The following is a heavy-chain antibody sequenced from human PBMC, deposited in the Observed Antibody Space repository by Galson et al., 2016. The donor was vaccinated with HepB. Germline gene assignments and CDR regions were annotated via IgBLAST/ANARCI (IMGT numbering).Heavy chain of an antibody. J-gene: IGHJ4*02. CDR2: IYDSGTT. V-gene: IGHV4-61*01. D-gene: IGHD6-13*01. CDR3: ARGEGSWYYFDY. CDR1: GGSVTSGYYY. Sequence: ETLSLTCTVSGGSVTSGYYYWTWIRQTPGKGLEWIGYIYDSGTTVYNPSLRGRVSISIDPSRNQISLRLNTVTGADTAIYYCARGEGSWYYFDYWGQGTLVTASS.